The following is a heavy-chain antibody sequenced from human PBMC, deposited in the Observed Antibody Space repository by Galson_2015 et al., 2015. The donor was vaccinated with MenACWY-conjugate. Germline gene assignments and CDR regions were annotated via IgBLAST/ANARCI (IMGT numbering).Heavy chain of an antibody. Sequence: SLRLSCAASGFTFSSYSMNWVRQAPGKGLEWVSYISDSSNTIVYADSVKGRFTISRDDAKNTLYLQMNSLRAEDTAVYYCARRDSSSWYRQYFQHWGQGTPVTVSS. CDR3: ARRDSSSWYRQYFQH. D-gene: IGHD6-13*01. CDR1: GFTFSSYS. J-gene: IGHJ1*01. CDR2: ISDSSNTI. V-gene: IGHV3-48*01.